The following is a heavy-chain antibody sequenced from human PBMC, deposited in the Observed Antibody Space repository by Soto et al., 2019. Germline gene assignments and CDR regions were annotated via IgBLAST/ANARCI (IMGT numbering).Heavy chain of an antibody. Sequence: SVKVSCKASGGTFSSYAISWVRQAPGQGLEWMGGIIPIFGTANYAQKFQGRVTMTRDTSTSTVYMELSSLRSEDTAVYYCARGHSSSSPFGFQLHGMDVWGQGTTVTVSS. J-gene: IGHJ6*02. CDR1: GGTFSSYA. CDR2: IIPIFGTA. V-gene: IGHV1-69*05. D-gene: IGHD6-6*01. CDR3: ARGHSSSSPFGFQLHGMDV.